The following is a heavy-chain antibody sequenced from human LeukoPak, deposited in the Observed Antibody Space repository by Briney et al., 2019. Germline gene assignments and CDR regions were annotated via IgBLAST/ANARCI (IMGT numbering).Heavy chain of an antibody. CDR1: GFTFSSYG. J-gene: IGHJ4*02. V-gene: IGHV3-30*18. D-gene: IGHD6-13*01. CDR3: AKDGSSSSFDY. CDR2: ISYDGSNK. Sequence: PGGSLRLSCAASGFTFSSYGMHWVRQAPGKGLEWVAVISYDGSNKYYADSVKGRFTIPRDNSKNTLYLQMNSLRAEDTAVYYCAKDGSSSSFDYWGQGTLVTVSS.